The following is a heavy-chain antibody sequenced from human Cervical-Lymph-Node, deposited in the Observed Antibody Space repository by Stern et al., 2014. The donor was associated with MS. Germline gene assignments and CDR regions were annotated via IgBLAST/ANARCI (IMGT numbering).Heavy chain of an antibody. V-gene: IGHV1-46*01. D-gene: IGHD6-19*01. CDR3: AREVAGHRLGMMDV. Sequence: VQLVESGAEVKKPGASVKVSCKASGYTFTNYYMHWVRQAPGQGLEWMGIINPSGGSTSYAQKFQGRVTMTRDTSTSTVHMELSSLRSEDTAVYYCAREVAGHRLGMMDVGGKGPRSPSPQ. CDR2: INPSGGST. CDR1: GYTFTNYY. J-gene: IGHJ6*01.